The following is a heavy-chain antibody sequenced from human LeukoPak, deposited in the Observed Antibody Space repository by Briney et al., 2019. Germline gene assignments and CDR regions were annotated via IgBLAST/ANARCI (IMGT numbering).Heavy chain of an antibody. J-gene: IGHJ6*03. Sequence: GGSLRLSCAASGFTFSSYGMHWVRQAPGKGLEWVTFIRYDGSNKYYADSVKGRFTISRDNSKNTLYLQMNSLRAEDTAVYYCAKGRAYYYYYMDVWGKGTTVTVSS. CDR2: IRYDGSNK. CDR3: AKGRAYYYYYMDV. CDR1: GFTFSSYG. V-gene: IGHV3-30*02.